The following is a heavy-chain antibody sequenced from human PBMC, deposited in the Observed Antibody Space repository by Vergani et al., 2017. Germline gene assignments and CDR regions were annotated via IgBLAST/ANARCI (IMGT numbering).Heavy chain of an antibody. J-gene: IGHJ5*02. Sequence: QVQLVQSGAEVKKPGSSVKVSCKASGGTFSSYAISWVRQAPGQGLEWMGIINPSGGSTSYAQKFQGRVTMTRDTSTSTVYMELSSLRSEDTAVYYCARGREYGDLGPGFDPWGQGTLVTVSP. CDR2: INPSGGST. D-gene: IGHD4-17*01. CDR3: ARGREYGDLGPGFDP. CDR1: GGTFSSYA. V-gene: IGHV1-46*01.